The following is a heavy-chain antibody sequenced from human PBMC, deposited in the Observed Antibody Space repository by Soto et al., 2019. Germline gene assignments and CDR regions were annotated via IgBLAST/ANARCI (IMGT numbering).Heavy chain of an antibody. CDR3: ARVHCSSTSCRGLDY. CDR2: IIPILGIA. J-gene: IGHJ4*02. V-gene: IGHV1-69*02. CDR1: GGTFSSYT. Sequence: QVQLVQSGAEVKKPGSSVKVSCKASGGTFSSYTISWVRQAPGQGLEWMGRIIPILGIANYAQKFQGRVTIXXEXSXXTAYMELSSLRSEDTAVYYCARVHCSSTSCRGLDYWGQGTLVTVSS. D-gene: IGHD2-2*01.